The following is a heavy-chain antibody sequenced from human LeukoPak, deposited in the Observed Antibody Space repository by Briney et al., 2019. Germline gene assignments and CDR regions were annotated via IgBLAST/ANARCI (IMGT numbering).Heavy chain of an antibody. CDR1: GYSISSGYY. Sequence: SETLSLTCTVSGYSISSGYYWGWIRQPPGKGLEWIGSIYHSGSTYYNPSLKSRVTISVDTSKNQFSLKLSSVTAADTAVYYCARGADYWGQGTLVTVSS. CDR2: IYHSGST. J-gene: IGHJ4*02. V-gene: IGHV4-38-2*02. CDR3: ARGADY.